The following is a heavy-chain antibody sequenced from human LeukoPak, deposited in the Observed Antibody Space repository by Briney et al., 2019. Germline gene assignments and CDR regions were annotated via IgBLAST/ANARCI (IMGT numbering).Heavy chain of an antibody. CDR2: ISGSGGST. J-gene: IGHJ4*02. V-gene: IGHV3-23*01. D-gene: IGHD3-22*01. CDR1: GFTFSSYA. Sequence: GGSLRLSCEASGFTFSSYAMSWVRQAPGKGLEWVSAISGSGGSTYYADYVKGRFTISRDNSKSTLYLEMNSLRAEDTAVYYCAKHGTSITMIVVVILCHPDYWGQGTMVTVSS. CDR3: AKHGTSITMIVVVILCHPDY.